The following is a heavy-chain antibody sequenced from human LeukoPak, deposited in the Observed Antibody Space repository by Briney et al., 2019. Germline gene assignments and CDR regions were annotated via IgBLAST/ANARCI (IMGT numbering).Heavy chain of an antibody. CDR3: ARDTYSGYDSQFSFDY. J-gene: IGHJ4*02. D-gene: IGHD5-12*01. V-gene: IGHV1-8*01. Sequence: GASVKISCKASGYTFTSYDINWVRQATGQGLEWMGWMNPNSGNTGYAQKFQGRVTMTRNTSISTAYMELSSLRSEDTAVYYCARDTYSGYDSQFSFDYWGQGTLVTVSS. CDR2: MNPNSGNT. CDR1: GYTFTSYD.